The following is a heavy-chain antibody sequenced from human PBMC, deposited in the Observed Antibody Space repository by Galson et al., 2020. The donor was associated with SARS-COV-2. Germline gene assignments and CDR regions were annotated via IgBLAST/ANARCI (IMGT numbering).Heavy chain of an antibody. CDR2: FDPEDRET. V-gene: IGHV1-24*01. CDR3: VAADATDLSE. J-gene: IGHJ4*02. Sequence: ASVKVSCKVSGYTLTELSMHWVRQAPGKGLEWMGGFDPEDRETIHARRFQGRVTMTEDTSTDTAYMEMSSLRSEDTAVYYCVAADATDLSEWGQGTLVTVSS. D-gene: IGHD2-15*01. CDR1: GYTLTELS.